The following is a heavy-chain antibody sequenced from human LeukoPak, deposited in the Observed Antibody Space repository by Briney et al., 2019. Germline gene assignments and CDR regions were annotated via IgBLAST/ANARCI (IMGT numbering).Heavy chain of an antibody. V-gene: IGHV4-4*07. Sequence: SEALSLTCTVSGGSISSYYWSWIRQPAGKGLEWIGRIYTSGSTNYNPSLKSRVTMSVDTSKNQFSLKLSSVTAADTAVYYCARDQSSSWYGYIWFDPWGQGTLVTVSS. CDR2: IYTSGST. D-gene: IGHD6-13*01. J-gene: IGHJ5*02. CDR1: GGSISSYY. CDR3: ARDQSSSWYGYIWFDP.